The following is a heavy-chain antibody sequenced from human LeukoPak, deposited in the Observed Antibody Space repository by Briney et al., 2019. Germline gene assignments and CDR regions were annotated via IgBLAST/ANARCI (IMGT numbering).Heavy chain of an antibody. D-gene: IGHD2-2*01. J-gene: IGHJ5*02. CDR1: GGSFSGYY. V-gene: IGHV4-34*01. CDR2: INHSGST. CDR3: ARAGRYCSSTSCYPYNWFDP. Sequence: PSETLSLTCAVHGGSFSGYYWSWIRQPPGKGLEWIGEINHSGSTNYNPSLKSRVTISVDTSKNQFSLKLSSVTAADTAVYYCARAGRYCSSTSCYPYNWFDPWGQGTLVTVSS.